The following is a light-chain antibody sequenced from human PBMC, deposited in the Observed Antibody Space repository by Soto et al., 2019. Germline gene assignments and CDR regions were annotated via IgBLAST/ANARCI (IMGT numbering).Light chain of an antibody. CDR2: DVS. Sequence: QSVLTQPASVSGSPGQSITISCTGTSSDVGGYNYVSWYQHHPGKAPKLMIYDVSNRPSGVSNRFSGSKSGNPASLIISGLQAEDEADYYCSSYTSSSTLSTYVFGTGTKLTVL. J-gene: IGLJ1*01. CDR1: SSDVGGYNY. V-gene: IGLV2-14*03. CDR3: SSYTSSSTLSTYV.